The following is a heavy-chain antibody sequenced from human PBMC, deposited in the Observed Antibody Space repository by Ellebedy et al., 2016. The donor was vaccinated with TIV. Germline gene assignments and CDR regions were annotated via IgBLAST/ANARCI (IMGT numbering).Heavy chain of an antibody. V-gene: IGHV1-69*13. CDR2: IIPIFGTA. J-gene: IGHJ6*02. CDR3: ARDKGGYYYYGMDV. Sequence: AASVKVSCKASGGTFSSYAISWVRQAPGQGLEWMGGIIPIFGTANYAQKFQGRVTITADESTSTAYMELSSLRSEDTAVYYCARDKGGYYYYGMDVWGQGTTVTVSS. CDR1: GGTFSSYA. D-gene: IGHD3-16*01.